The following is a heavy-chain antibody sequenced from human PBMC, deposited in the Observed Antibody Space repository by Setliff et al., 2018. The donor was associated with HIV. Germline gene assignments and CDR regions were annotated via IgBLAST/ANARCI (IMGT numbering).Heavy chain of an antibody. V-gene: IGHV1-46*03. CDR3: ARDCSSTSCPGSFNYYYYYYYMDV. CDR1: GYTFTSYY. Sequence: ASVKVSCKASGYTFTSYYMHWVRQAPGQGLEWMGTINPSGGSTSYAQKFQGRVTMTRDTSTSTVYTELSSLRSEDTAVYYCARDCSSTSCPGSFNYYYYYYYMDVWGKGTTVTVSS. D-gene: IGHD2-2*01. CDR2: INPSGGST. J-gene: IGHJ6*03.